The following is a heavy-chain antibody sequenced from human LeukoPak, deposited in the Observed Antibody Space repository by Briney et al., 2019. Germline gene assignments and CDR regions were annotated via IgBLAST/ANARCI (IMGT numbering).Heavy chain of an antibody. V-gene: IGHV3-23*01. CDR3: AKEDSSSYGSGSYYNDSH. Sequence: GGSLRLSCTASGFPFSSFAMSWVRQAPGKGLEWVSAISGSGVDTYYAESVRGRFTISRDNSRDTLYLQTNSLRAEDTAVYYCAKEDSSSYGSGSYYNDSHRGQGTLVSVSS. CDR2: ISGSGVDT. J-gene: IGHJ4*02. D-gene: IGHD3-10*01. CDR1: GFPFSSFA.